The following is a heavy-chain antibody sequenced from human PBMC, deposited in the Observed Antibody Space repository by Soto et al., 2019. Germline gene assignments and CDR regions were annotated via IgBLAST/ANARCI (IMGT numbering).Heavy chain of an antibody. CDR2: IYYSGST. CDR1: WGSISSYY. D-gene: IGHD6-13*01. CDR3: ARAVCSSWARYNWFDP. Sequence: PSETLSLTCTVSWGSISSYYWSWIRQPPGKGLEWIGYIYYSGSTNYNPSLKSRVTISVDTSKNQFSLKLSSVTAADTAVYYCARAVCSSWARYNWFDPWGKGTLVTVSS. J-gene: IGHJ5*02. V-gene: IGHV4-59*01.